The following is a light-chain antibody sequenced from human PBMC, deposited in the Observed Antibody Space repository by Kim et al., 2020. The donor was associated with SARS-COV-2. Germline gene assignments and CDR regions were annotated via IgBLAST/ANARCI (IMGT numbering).Light chain of an antibody. Sequence: QPVLTQSPSASASLGASVRLICILSSKHNTYATAWHQQRPGKGPRFLLKNNSDGTHTKGDGIPERFSGFNSGAERYLIISSLHSEDEADYYCQTWATGIQVFGGGTQLTVL. CDR3: QTWATGIQV. J-gene: IGLJ3*02. CDR2: NNSDGTH. CDR1: SKHNTYA. V-gene: IGLV4-69*01.